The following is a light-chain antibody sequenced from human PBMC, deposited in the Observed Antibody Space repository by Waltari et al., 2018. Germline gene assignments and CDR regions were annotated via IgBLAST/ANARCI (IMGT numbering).Light chain of an antibody. CDR2: TDD. Sequence: SVLTQPPSASGAPGQRVTIPCSGSSSNIGSHYVSWYQQLPGTAPKLLIYTDDQRAAGVPDRVSASKSGTSASLAISGLRSEDEADYYCAAWDDSPSGHVVFGGGTKLTVL. V-gene: IGLV1-47*02. J-gene: IGLJ2*01. CDR1: SSNIGSHY. CDR3: AAWDDSPSGHVV.